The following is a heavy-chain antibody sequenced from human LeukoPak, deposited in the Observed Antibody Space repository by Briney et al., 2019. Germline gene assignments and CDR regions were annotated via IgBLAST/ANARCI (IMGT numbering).Heavy chain of an antibody. J-gene: IGHJ4*02. CDR1: GFTVSRNY. Sequence: PGGSLRLSCAASGFTVSRNYMTWVRQAPGKGLKWVSVIYSGGSTYYADSVKGRFTISRDNSKNTLYLQMNSLRAEDTAVYYCARGAGEVNVWGSFRLGGFDYWGQGTLVTVSS. CDR3: ARGAGEVNVWGSFRLGGFDY. CDR2: IYSGGST. D-gene: IGHD3-16*02. V-gene: IGHV3-53*01.